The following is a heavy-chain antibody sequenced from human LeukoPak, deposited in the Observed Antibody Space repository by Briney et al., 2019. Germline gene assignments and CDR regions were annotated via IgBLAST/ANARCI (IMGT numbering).Heavy chain of an antibody. CDR1: GGTLSSYA. V-gene: IGHV1-69*13. D-gene: IGHD3-10*02. CDR2: IIPIFGTA. J-gene: IGHJ6*03. CDR3: ARGTMSRDNYYYYMDV. Sequence: ASVKVSCKASGGTLSSYAISWVRQAPGQGLEWMGGIIPIFGTANYAKKFQGRVTITADESTSTAYMELSSLRSEDTAVYYCARGTMSRDNYYYYMDVWGKGTTVTISS.